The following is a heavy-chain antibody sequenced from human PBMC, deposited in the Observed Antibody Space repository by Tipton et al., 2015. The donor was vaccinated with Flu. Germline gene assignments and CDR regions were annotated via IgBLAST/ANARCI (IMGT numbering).Heavy chain of an antibody. CDR3: ARDTASGNYYRY. Sequence: TLSLTCAVYGGSYGGSLSGFYWTWIRQPPGKGLEWIGEISYSGHTNYNSSLKSRVSISIDTSKNQFSLELASMTAADTAMYYCARDTASGNYYRYWGQGTLVTVSS. J-gene: IGHJ4*02. V-gene: IGHV4-34*01. D-gene: IGHD1-26*01. CDR2: ISYSGHT. CDR1: GGSLSGFY.